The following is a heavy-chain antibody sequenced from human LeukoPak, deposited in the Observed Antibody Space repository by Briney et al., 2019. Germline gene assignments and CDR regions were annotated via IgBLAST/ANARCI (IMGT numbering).Heavy chain of an antibody. D-gene: IGHD2/OR15-2a*01. Sequence: GASVKVSCKASGYTFTGYYIHWVRQAPGQGLEWMGWINPNINGTNYAQKFQGRVTMTRDTSINTAYMELSRLTSDDTAVYYCARELPTYRLNVRWFDPWGQGTLVTVSS. J-gene: IGHJ5*02. CDR3: ARELPTYRLNVRWFDP. CDR2: INPNINGT. V-gene: IGHV1-2*02. CDR1: GYTFTGYY.